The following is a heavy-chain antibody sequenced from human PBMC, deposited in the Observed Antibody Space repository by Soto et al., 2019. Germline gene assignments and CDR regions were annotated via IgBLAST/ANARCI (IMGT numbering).Heavy chain of an antibody. Sequence: SVKGSFKASGGPFSSFAVSLVRQAPGQGLEWMGGIIPIFGTANYAQKFQGRVTITADKSTSTAYMELRSLRSEDTAVYYCASGPEPNYYASSGSVHYWGQGTRVTVSS. CDR2: IIPIFGTA. CDR3: ASGPEPNYYASSGSVHY. CDR1: GGPFSSFA. D-gene: IGHD3-22*01. J-gene: IGHJ4*02. V-gene: IGHV1-69*06.